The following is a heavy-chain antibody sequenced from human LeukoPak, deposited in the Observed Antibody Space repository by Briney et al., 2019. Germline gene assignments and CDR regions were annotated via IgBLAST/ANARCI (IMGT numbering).Heavy chain of an antibody. D-gene: IGHD2-2*01. CDR1: GGSISSGGYY. CDR3: ARGGEIVPAANRARWFDP. J-gene: IGHJ5*02. V-gene: IGHV4-31*03. CDR2: IYYSGST. Sequence: SQTLSLTCTVSGGSISSGGYYWSWIRQHPGKGLEWIGYIYYSGSTYYNPSLKSRVTISVDTSKNQFSLKLSSVTAADTAVYYCARGGEIVPAANRARWFDPWGQGTLVTVSS.